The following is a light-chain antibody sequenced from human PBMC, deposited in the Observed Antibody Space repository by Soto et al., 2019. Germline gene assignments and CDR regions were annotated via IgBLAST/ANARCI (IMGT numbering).Light chain of an antibody. CDR2: VAS. Sequence: EIVLTQSPGTLSLSPGERATLSCRASQSVSSSYLAWYQQKPGQAPRLLIYVASSRATGIPDRFSGSGSGTDFTLTISRLEPEDFAVYYCHQYGSSPMNTFCQGTKLEIK. CDR1: QSVSSSY. J-gene: IGKJ2*01. CDR3: HQYGSSPMNT. V-gene: IGKV3-20*01.